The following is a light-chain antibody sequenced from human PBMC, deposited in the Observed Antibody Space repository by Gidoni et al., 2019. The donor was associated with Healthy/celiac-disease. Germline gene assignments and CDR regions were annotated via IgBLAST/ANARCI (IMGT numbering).Light chain of an antibody. CDR2: KAS. CDR3: QQYNSYSRT. Sequence: DIQMTQSPSTLSASVGDRVTITCRASQSISSWLAWYQQKPGKAPKLLIYKASSLESGVPSRFSGSGSGTEFTLTISSLQPDDVATYYCQQYNSYSRTFXQXTKVEIK. J-gene: IGKJ1*01. V-gene: IGKV1-5*03. CDR1: QSISSW.